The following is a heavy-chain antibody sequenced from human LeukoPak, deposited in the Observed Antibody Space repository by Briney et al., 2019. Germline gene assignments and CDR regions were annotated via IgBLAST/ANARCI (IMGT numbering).Heavy chain of an antibody. D-gene: IGHD6-19*01. Sequence: GGSLRLSCAASGFSFSTYDMTWVRQAPGKGLEWVSGISGSDGSTYYADSVKGRFIISRDNSKNTLYLQMNSLRAEDTAVYYCAREMLAAVAAQSWGQGTLVTVSS. CDR1: GFSFSTYD. V-gene: IGHV3-23*01. CDR2: ISGSDGST. J-gene: IGHJ5*02. CDR3: AREMLAAVAAQS.